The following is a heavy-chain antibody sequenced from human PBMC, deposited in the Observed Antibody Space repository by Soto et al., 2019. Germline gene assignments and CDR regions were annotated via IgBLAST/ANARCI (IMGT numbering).Heavy chain of an antibody. V-gene: IGHV3-23*01. J-gene: IGHJ6*02. D-gene: IGHD3-9*01. CDR3: AKIPRGRHHDILTGYRTASHDYGMDV. CDR2: ISGSGGST. Sequence: GGSLRLSCAASGFTFSSYAMSWVRHAPGKGLEWVSAISGSGGSTHYADSVKGRFTISRDNSKNTLYLQMNSLRAEDTAVYYCAKIPRGRHHDILTGYRTASHDYGMDVWGQGTTVTVSS. CDR1: GFTFSSYA.